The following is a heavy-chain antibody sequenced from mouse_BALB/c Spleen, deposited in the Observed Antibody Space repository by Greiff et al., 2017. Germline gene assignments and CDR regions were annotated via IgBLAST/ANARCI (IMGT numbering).Heavy chain of an antibody. CDR3: AREVITMITTGYAMDY. CDR2: IWAGGST. CDR1: GFSLTSYG. V-gene: IGHV2-9*02. Sequence: QVQLQQSGPGLVAPSQSLSITCTVSGFSLTSYGVHWVRQPPGKGLEWLGVIWAGGSTNYNSALMSRLSISKDNSKSQVFLKMNSLQTDDTAMYYCAREVITMITTGYAMDYWGQGTSVTVSS. J-gene: IGHJ4*01. D-gene: IGHD2-4*01.